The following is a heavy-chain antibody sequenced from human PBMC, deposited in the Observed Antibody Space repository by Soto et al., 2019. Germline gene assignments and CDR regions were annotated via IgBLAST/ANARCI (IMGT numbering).Heavy chain of an antibody. V-gene: IGHV1-18*01. Sequence: ASVKVSCKASGYTFTSYGISWVRQAPGQGLEWMGWISAYNGNTNYAQKLQGRVTMTTDTSTSTAYMELRSLRSDDTAVYYCARETEGYSRGWYDEYAVFDIRGQGTMVTVSS. CDR2: ISAYNGNT. CDR3: ARETEGYSRGWYDEYAVFDI. CDR1: GYTFTSYG. D-gene: IGHD6-19*01. J-gene: IGHJ3*02.